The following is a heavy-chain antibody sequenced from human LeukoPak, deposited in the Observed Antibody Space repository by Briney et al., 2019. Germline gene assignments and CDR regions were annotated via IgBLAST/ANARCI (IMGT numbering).Heavy chain of an antibody. J-gene: IGHJ4*02. V-gene: IGHV4-39*01. D-gene: IGHD2-15*01. Sequence: SETLSLTCSVSGGSISSSGRYWGWIRQPPGKGLEWIGIITYSGNSNYNPSLKSRVTISVDASNNQFSLKLTSMTAADTAVYYCVRRCYSGGVYYYFDYWGQGTLVTVSS. CDR1: GGSISSSGRY. CDR3: VRRCYSGGVYYYFDY. CDR2: ITYSGNS.